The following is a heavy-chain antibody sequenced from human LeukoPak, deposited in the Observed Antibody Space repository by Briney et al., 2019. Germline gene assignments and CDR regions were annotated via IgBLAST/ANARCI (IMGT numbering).Heavy chain of an antibody. D-gene: IGHD3-3*01. CDR3: ASHADYDFWSGYYSYNWFDP. CDR2: IIPIFGTA. Sequence: GASVKVSCKASGGTFSSYAISWVRQAPGQGLEWMGRIIPIFGTANYAQKFQGRVTITTDESTSTAYMGLSSLRSEDTAVYYCASHADYDFWSGYYSYNWFDPWGQGTLVTVSS. V-gene: IGHV1-69*05. J-gene: IGHJ5*02. CDR1: GGTFSSYA.